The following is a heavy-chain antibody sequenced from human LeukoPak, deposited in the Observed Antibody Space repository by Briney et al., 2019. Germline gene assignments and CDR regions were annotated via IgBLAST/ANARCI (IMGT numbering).Heavy chain of an antibody. Sequence: PGRSLRLSCAASGFTFSSYGMHWVRQAPGKGLEWVAVISYDGSNKYYADSVKGRFTISRDNSKNTLYLQINSLRPEDTAVYYCAKVVRWPDTDFDYWGQGTLVTVSS. J-gene: IGHJ4*02. CDR1: GFTFSSYG. CDR2: ISYDGSNK. D-gene: IGHD3-10*01. V-gene: IGHV3-30*18. CDR3: AKVVRWPDTDFDY.